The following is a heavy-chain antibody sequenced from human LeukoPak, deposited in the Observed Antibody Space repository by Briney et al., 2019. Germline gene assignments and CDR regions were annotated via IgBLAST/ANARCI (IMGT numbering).Heavy chain of an antibody. D-gene: IGHD2-15*01. J-gene: IGHJ5*02. CDR3: ARDASGGTQRDGCFDP. CDR2: INSDGVYI. Sequence: GGSLRLSCAASGFTFSRYSMNWIRQAPGKGLEWVSSINSDGVYIYYADSVRGRFTISRDNAKNSLYLQMNSQRADDTAVYYCARDASGGTQRDGCFDPWGQGTLGTVSS. CDR1: GFTFSRYS. V-gene: IGHV3-21*03.